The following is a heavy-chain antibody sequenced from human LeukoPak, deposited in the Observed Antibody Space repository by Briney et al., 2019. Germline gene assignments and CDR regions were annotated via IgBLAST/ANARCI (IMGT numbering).Heavy chain of an antibody. V-gene: IGHV3-23*01. CDR3: AKVSPVTEFDY. Sequence: GGSLRLSFAASGFTFSSYAMSWVRQAPGKGLEWVSAISGSGGSTYYAHSVKGRFTISRDNSKNPLYLQMNSLRAEDTAVYYCAKVSPVTEFDYWGQGTLVTVSS. CDR2: ISGSGGST. D-gene: IGHD4-17*01. J-gene: IGHJ4*02. CDR1: GFTFSSYA.